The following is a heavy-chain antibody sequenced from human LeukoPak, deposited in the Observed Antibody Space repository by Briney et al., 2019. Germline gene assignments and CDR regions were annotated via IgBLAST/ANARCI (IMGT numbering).Heavy chain of an antibody. CDR3: AKDLSIAAAGTIDY. Sequence: GGSLRLSCAASGFTFTSYAMSWVRQAPGKGLEWVSAISGSGGSTYYADSVKGRFTISRDNSKSTLFLQMNSLRAEDTAVYYCAKDLSIAAAGTIDYWGQGTLVTVSS. CDR1: GFTFTSYA. V-gene: IGHV3-23*01. J-gene: IGHJ4*02. D-gene: IGHD6-13*01. CDR2: ISGSGGST.